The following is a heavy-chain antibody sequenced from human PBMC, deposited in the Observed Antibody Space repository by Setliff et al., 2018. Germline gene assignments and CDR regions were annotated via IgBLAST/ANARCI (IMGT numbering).Heavy chain of an antibody. CDR1: GGTFSSYA. CDR3: ARDPFAVRAATNWYDH. Sequence: GASVKVSCKASGGTFSSYAISWVRQAPGQGLEWMGGIIPINDLATYAQKFQGRVTITADKSTSTVYMELISLRSEDTAVYYCARDPFAVRAATNWYDHWGQGTLVTVSS. D-gene: IGHD6-13*01. J-gene: IGHJ5*02. CDR2: IIPINDLA. V-gene: IGHV1-69*10.